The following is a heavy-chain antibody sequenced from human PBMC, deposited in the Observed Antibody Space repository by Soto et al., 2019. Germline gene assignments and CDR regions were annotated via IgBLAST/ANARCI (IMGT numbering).Heavy chain of an antibody. Sequence: QVQLQESGPGLVKPSQTLSLTCTVSGGSISSGNYYWSWIRQPPGKGLEWIGYIFYSGTTYYNPSLKGRVIISVDPSNNQFSLKVNSVTAADTAVYYWARSSGWFGEFNYHYDGMDVWGQGTTVTVSS. J-gene: IGHJ6*02. CDR1: GGSISSGNYY. D-gene: IGHD3-10*01. CDR2: IFYSGTT. CDR3: ARSSGWFGEFNYHYDGMDV. V-gene: IGHV4-30-4*01.